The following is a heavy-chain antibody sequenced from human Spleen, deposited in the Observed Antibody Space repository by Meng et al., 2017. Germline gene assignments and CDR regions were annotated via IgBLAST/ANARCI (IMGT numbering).Heavy chain of an antibody. D-gene: IGHD4-11*01. J-gene: IGHJ4*02. Sequence: GESLKISCAASGFTFSDYYMSWIRQAPGKGLEWVSYISSSGRTIYYGDSVKGRFTISWDNAKNSLYLQMNSLRAEDTALYYCAKDSMTTPYYFDYWGQGTLVTVSS. V-gene: IGHV3-11*01. CDR1: GFTFSDYY. CDR2: ISSSGRTI. CDR3: AKDSMTTPYYFDY.